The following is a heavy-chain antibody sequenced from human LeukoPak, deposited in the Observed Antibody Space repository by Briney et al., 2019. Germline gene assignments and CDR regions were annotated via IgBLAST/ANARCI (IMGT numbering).Heavy chain of an antibody. CDR2: IYYSGST. CDR3: ARGIAAAGYYYYYYMDV. V-gene: IGHV4-59*01. Sequence: SETLSLTCTVSGGSISSYYWSWLRQPTGKGLEWIGHIYYSGSTNYNPSLKSRVTISVDTSKNQFSLKLSSVTAADTAVYYCARGIAAAGYYYYYYMDVWGKGTTVTVSS. CDR1: GGSISSYY. J-gene: IGHJ6*03. D-gene: IGHD6-13*01.